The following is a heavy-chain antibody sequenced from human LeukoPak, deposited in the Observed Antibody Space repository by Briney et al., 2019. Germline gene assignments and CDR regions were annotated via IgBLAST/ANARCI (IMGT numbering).Heavy chain of an antibody. J-gene: IGHJ4*02. CDR1: GGSMSSYY. D-gene: IGHD2-2*01. V-gene: IGHV4-59*08. CDR2: IFCNGDT. Sequence: SETLSLTCTVSGGSMSSYYWSWIRQPPGKGLEWIGNIFCNGDTYYNPSLKSRLTISIDTSNNHFSLRLNSVAAADTAMYFCARGWSTSWSFHFDFWGQGSLVTVSS. CDR3: ARGWSTSWSFHFDF.